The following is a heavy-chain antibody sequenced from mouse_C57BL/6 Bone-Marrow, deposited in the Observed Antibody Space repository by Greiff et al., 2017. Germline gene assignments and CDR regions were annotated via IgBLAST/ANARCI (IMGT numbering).Heavy chain of an antibody. V-gene: IGHV1-53*01. CDR1: GYTFTSSW. Sequence: QVQLKQPGTELVKPGASVKLSCKASGYTFTSSWMHWVKQRPGQGLEWIGNINPSNGGTNYNEKFKSKATLTVDKSSSTAYMQLSSLTSEDSAVYYCARDRLYDYDPFAYWGQGTLVTVSA. CDR2: INPSNGGT. D-gene: IGHD2-4*01. CDR3: ARDRLYDYDPFAY. J-gene: IGHJ3*01.